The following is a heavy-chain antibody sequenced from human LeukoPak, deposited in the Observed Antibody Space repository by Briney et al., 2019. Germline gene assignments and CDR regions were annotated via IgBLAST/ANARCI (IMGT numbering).Heavy chain of an antibody. CDR2: INTRSSSS. D-gene: IGHD2-2*01. V-gene: IGHV3-21*01. CDR3: ARNKLSIVVVPAAIDY. J-gene: IGHJ4*02. CDR1: GFIFSIYN. Sequence: GGSLRLSCAASGFIFSIYNMNWVRQAPGKGLEWVSSINTRSSSSYYADSVKGRFTISRDNAKNSLYLQMNSLRAEDTAVYYCARNKLSIVVVPAAIDYWGQGTLVTVSS.